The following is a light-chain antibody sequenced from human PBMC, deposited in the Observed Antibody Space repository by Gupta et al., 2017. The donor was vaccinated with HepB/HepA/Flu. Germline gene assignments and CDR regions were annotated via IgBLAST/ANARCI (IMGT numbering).Light chain of an antibody. CDR1: QSVSSY. CDR3: QQRSNWYT. V-gene: IGKV3-11*01. J-gene: IGKJ2*01. Sequence: DIVLTQSPATLSLSPGERATLSCRASQSVSSYIAWYQQKPGQAPRLLIYDASNRATGIPARFSGSGSGTDFTLTISSLEPEDFAVYYCQQRSNWYTFGQGTKLEIK. CDR2: DAS.